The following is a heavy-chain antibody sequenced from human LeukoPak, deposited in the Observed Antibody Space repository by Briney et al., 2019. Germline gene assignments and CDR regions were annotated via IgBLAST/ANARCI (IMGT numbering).Heavy chain of an antibody. CDR1: GFTFSAYS. CDR3: AKCSGGNCYHSDDH. V-gene: IGHV3-21*01. Sequence: GGSLRLACAASGFTFSAYSMNWVRQAPGKGLEWVSSISSGSRYIYYADSVKGRFTISRDNAKDSLYLQMNSLRAEDTAVYYCAKCSGGNCYHSDDHWGQGTLVTVSP. D-gene: IGHD2-15*01. J-gene: IGHJ5*02. CDR2: ISSGSRYI.